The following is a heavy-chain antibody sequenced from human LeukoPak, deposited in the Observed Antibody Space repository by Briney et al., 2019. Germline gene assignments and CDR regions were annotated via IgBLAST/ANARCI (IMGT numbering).Heavy chain of an antibody. CDR1: GYSISSGYY. Sequence: SETLSLTCTVSGYSISSGYYWGWIRQPPGKGLEWIGSIYHSGSTYYNPSLKSRVTISVDTSKNQFSLKLSSVTAADTAVYYCARWWVGYCSGGSCYQPFDPWGQGTLVTVSS. V-gene: IGHV4-38-2*02. CDR2: IYHSGST. CDR3: ARWWVGYCSGGSCYQPFDP. J-gene: IGHJ5*02. D-gene: IGHD2-15*01.